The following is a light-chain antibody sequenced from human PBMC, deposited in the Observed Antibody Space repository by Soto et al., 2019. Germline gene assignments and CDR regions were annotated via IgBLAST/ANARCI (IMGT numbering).Light chain of an antibody. Sequence: DIQMTPSHSTLSAAVGDRVTIPCLASQSISIWLAWYQQRPGKAPTILIYKASSLESGVPSRFSGSGSGTEFTLTISSLQPDDFATYYCQQYSTYTPRTFGQGTKVDIK. V-gene: IGKV1-5*03. CDR1: QSISIW. J-gene: IGKJ1*01. CDR2: KAS. CDR3: QQYSTYTPRT.